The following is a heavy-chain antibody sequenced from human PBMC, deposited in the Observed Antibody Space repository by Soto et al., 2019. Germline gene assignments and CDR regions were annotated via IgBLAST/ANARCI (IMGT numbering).Heavy chain of an antibody. CDR1: GGSISSGSYY. Sequence: PSETLSLTCTVSGGSISSGSYYGGWIRQPPGKGLEWIGSIYYSGSTYYNPSLKSRVTISVDTSKNQFSLKLSSVTAADTAVYYCATTGGTTVVTPYYFDYWGQGTLVTVSS. J-gene: IGHJ4*02. D-gene: IGHD4-17*01. CDR3: ATTGGTTVVTPYYFDY. CDR2: IYYSGST. V-gene: IGHV4-39*01.